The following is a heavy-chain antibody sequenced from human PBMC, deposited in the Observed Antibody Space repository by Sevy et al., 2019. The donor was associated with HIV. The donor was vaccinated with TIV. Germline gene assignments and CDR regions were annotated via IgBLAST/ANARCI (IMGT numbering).Heavy chain of an antibody. CDR3: MSDYGGTYHKNYFAY. Sequence: GGSLRLSCAASGFRFSDHDMSWIRQAPGKGLEWVAYISRSGTIIYYADSVRGRFTISRDNAKNSLFLQMNSLRVEDTAMYYCMSDYGGTYHKNYFAYGGQGTLVTVSS. J-gene: IGHJ4*02. V-gene: IGHV3-11*01. CDR2: ISRSGTII. D-gene: IGHD1-26*01. CDR1: GFRFSDHD.